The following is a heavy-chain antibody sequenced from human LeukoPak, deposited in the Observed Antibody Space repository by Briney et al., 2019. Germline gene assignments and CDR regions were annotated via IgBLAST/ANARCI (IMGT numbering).Heavy chain of an antibody. V-gene: IGHV4-34*01. CDR2: INHSGST. CDR3: ARLGLGGDAFGV. D-gene: IGHD2-21*01. J-gene: IGHJ6*04. Sequence: PSETLFLTRAVYGGSFSGYYWSWIRQPPGKGLEWIGEINHSGSTNYNPSLKSRVTISVDTSKNQFSLKLSSVTAADTAVYYCARLGLGGDAFGVWGKGTTVTVSS. CDR1: GGSFSGYY.